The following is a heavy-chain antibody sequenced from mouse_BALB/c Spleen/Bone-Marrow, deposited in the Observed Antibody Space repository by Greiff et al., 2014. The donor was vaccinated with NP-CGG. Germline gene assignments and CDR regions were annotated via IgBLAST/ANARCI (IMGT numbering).Heavy chain of an antibody. CDR2: IWADGST. V-gene: IGHV2-9*02. D-gene: IGHD1-2*01. Sequence: VKLMESGPGLVAPSQSLSITCTVSGSSLTSYGVHWVRQPPGKGLEWLGVIWADGSTNYNSALMSGLSISKDNSKSQVFLKMNSLQTDDTAMYYCSRITTATGAMDYWGQGTSVTVSS. CDR1: GSSLTSYG. J-gene: IGHJ4*01. CDR3: SRITTATGAMDY.